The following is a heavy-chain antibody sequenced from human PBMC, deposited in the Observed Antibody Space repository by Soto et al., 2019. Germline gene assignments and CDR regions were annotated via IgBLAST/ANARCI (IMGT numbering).Heavy chain of an antibody. J-gene: IGHJ4*02. CDR3: ARGDGDYYDGNGYLGRH. V-gene: IGHV4-59*08. Sequence: SETLSLTCTVSGASINDYYWSWLRQPPGKKLEWIGYVYNSGTTNYNPSFESRVTISADTSKNQFSLKLSSVTAADTAVYYCARGDGDYYDGNGYLGRHWGQGTLVTVSS. CDR1: GASINDYY. CDR2: VYNSGTT. D-gene: IGHD3-22*01.